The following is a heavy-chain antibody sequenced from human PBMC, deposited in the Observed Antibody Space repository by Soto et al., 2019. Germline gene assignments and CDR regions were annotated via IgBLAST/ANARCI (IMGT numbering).Heavy chain of an antibody. D-gene: IGHD4-17*01. J-gene: IGHJ6*02. V-gene: IGHV3-74*01. CDR3: ARDFHDYGDYYYYYGMDV. CDR2: INSDGSST. CDR1: GFTFSSYW. Sequence: GGSLRLSCAASGFTFSSYWMHWVRQAPGKGLVWVSRINSDGSSTSYADSVKGRFTISRDNAKNTLYLQMNSLRAEDTAVYYCARDFHDYGDYYYYYGMDVWGQGTTVTVSS.